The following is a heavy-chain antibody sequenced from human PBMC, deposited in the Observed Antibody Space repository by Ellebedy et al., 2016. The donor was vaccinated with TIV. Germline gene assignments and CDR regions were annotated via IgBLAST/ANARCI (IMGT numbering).Heavy chain of an antibody. CDR1: GFTFDDYA. V-gene: IGHV3-9*01. J-gene: IGHJ4*02. D-gene: IGHD5-24*01. Sequence: GGSLRLSXAASGFTFDDYAMHWVRQAPGKGLEWVSGISWNSGSIGYADSVKGRFTISRDNAKNSLYLQMNSLRAEDTALYYCAKDIWLLEMAYSRTGFDYWGQGTLVTVSS. CDR2: ISWNSGSI. CDR3: AKDIWLLEMAYSRTGFDY.